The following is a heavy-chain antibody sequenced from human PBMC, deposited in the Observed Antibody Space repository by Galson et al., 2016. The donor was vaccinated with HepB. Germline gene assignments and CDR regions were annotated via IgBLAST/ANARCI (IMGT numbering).Heavy chain of an antibody. J-gene: IGHJ4*02. D-gene: IGHD1-26*01. Sequence: SLRLSCAASGFSFSSYVMHWVRQAPGKGLEWVALISYDGNYQYYADSVKGRFTISRDNSKKTLSLEMISLRDEETAFYYCARGAIRPGRGIPPDYWGQGTLLTVSS. CDR3: ARGAIRPGRGIPPDY. V-gene: IGHV3-30*03. CDR2: ISYDGNYQ. CDR1: GFSFSSYV.